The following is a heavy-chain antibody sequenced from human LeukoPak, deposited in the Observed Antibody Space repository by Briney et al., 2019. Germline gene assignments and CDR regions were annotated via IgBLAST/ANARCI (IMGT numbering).Heavy chain of an antibody. CDR2: VSGFGGET. D-gene: IGHD3-10*01. CDR3: AKGGHYSFFDP. J-gene: IGHJ5*02. CDR1: GFTFWNSA. Sequence: GGSLRLSRAASGFTFWNSAMSGLRRAPAKGLEWVSTVSGFGGETFYADSVKGRFSLSRDNFKNTLSLQMNSLRAEDTAIYYCAKGGHYSFFDPWGQGTLVTVSS. V-gene: IGHV3-23*01.